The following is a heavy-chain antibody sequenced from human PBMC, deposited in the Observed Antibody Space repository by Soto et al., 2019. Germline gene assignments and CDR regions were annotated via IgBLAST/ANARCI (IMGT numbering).Heavy chain of an antibody. V-gene: IGHV4-61*08. D-gene: IGHD7-27*01. J-gene: IGHJ4*02. Sequence: QMQLQESGPGLVKPSETLSLNCVVSGGSVSSGDHAWGWIRQPPGKVLGWIGYSRSVNYNPPLRSRVTISVDTAKNRFSLKLSSVTAADTAVYYCGRDNWGCIDYWGQGTQVTVSS. CDR3: GRDNWGCIDY. CDR1: GGSVSSGDHA. CDR2: SRSV.